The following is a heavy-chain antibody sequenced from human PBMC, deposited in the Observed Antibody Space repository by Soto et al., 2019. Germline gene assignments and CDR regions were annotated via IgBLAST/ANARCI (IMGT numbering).Heavy chain of an antibody. V-gene: IGHV1-2*02. CDR2: IGPESGAT. CDR1: GYTFTGHY. J-gene: IGHJ4*02. Sequence: RASVKVSCKASGYTFTGHYIHWVRQAPEQGPEWMGEIGPESGATRYAQKFQGRVTMTRDMSITTVYMELNNLGPDDTAVYYCGRGRSGQIVVFYWGQGTPVTVSS. CDR3: GRGRSGQIVVFY. D-gene: IGHD1-26*01.